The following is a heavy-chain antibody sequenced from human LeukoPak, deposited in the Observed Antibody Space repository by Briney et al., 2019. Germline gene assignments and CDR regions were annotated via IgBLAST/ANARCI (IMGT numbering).Heavy chain of an antibody. CDR2: IWYDGSNK. V-gene: IGHV3-33*01. J-gene: IGHJ4*02. CDR1: RFTFGSYG. Sequence: GGSLRLSCATSRFTFGSYGIQWVRPAPGKGLEWVAVIWYDGSNKYYADSVKGRFTISRDNSKNTLYLQMNSLRAEDTAVYYCARGYSYGSFDYWGQGTLVTVSS. CDR3: ARGYSYGSFDY. D-gene: IGHD5-18*01.